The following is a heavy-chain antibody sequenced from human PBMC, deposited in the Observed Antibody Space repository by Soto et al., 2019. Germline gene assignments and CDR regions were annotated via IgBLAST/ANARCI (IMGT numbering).Heavy chain of an antibody. D-gene: IGHD4-17*01. CDR3: AKPTTTVTPYGMDV. J-gene: IGHJ6*02. CDR1: GGTFSSYA. Sequence: QVQLVQSGAEVKKPGSSVKVSCKASGGTFSSYAISWVRQAPGQGLEWMGGIIPIFGTANYAQKFQGRVTITADESTSTDYMELSSLRSEDKAVYYCAKPTTTVTPYGMDVWGQGTTVTVAS. CDR2: IIPIFGTA. V-gene: IGHV1-69*01.